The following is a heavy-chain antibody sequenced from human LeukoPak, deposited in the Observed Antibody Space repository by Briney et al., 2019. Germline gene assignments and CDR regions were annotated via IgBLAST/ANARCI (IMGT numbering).Heavy chain of an antibody. Sequence: GGSLRLSCVASGLTFSTYAMTWVRQAPGKGLKWVSAISGRGGSTYYADSVKGRFTISRDNSKNTVYLQMNSLRAEDTAVYYCAKDVTVVTPRDLFDYWGQGTLVTVSS. CDR2: ISGRGGST. V-gene: IGHV3-23*01. J-gene: IGHJ4*02. CDR1: GLTFSTYA. D-gene: IGHD4-23*01. CDR3: AKDVTVVTPRDLFDY.